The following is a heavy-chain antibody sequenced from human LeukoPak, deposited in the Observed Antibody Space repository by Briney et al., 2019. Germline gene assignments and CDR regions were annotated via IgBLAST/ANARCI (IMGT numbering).Heavy chain of an antibody. D-gene: IGHD4-17*01. CDR1: GFTFSSYG. CDR2: ISYDGSNK. J-gene: IGHJ1*01. V-gene: IGHV3-30*18. CDR3: AKDFTPIDYGDYAFQH. Sequence: GGSLRLSCAASGFTFSSYGMHWVRQAPGKGLEWVAVISYDGSNKYYADSVKGRFTISRDNSKNTLYLQMNSLRAEDTAVYYCAKDFTPIDYGDYAFQHWGQGTLVTVSS.